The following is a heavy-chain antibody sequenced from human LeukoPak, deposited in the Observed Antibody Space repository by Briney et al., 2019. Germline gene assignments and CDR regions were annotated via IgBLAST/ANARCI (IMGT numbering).Heavy chain of an antibody. J-gene: IGHJ3*02. CDR3: ARVVRGAFDI. CDR2: IKQDGSEK. CDR1: GFTFSSYS. Sequence: PGGSLRLSCAASGFTFSSYSTNWVRQAPGKGLERVANIKQDGSEKYYVDSVKGRFTISRDNAKNSLYLQMDSLRAEDTAVYYCARVVRGAFDIWGQGTMVTVSS. V-gene: IGHV3-7*04. D-gene: IGHD3-10*01.